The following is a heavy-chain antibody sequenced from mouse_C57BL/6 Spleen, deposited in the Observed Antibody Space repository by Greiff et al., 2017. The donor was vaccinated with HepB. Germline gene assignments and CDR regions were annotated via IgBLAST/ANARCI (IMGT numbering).Heavy chain of an antibody. J-gene: IGHJ2*01. V-gene: IGHV1-4*01. Sequence: QVQLKESGAELARPGASVKMSCKASGYTFTSYTMHWVKQRPGQGLEWIGYINPSSGYTKYNQKFKDKATLTADKSSSTAYMQLSSLTSEDSAVYYCARSDYGNGYFDYWGQGTTLTVSS. D-gene: IGHD1-1*01. CDR1: GYTFTSYT. CDR3: ARSDYGNGYFDY. CDR2: INPSSGYT.